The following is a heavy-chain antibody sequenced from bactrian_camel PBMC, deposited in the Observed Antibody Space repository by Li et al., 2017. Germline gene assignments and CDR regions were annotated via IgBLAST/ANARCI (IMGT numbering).Heavy chain of an antibody. D-gene: IGHD2*01. CDR2: IDTEGTT. Sequence: VQLVESGGGSVQAGGSLRLSCAVSGDPYNTYCMGWFRQAPGKEREQVAHIDTEGTTQYGDFVKGRFTISKDNAKNTVYLQMNSLTPEDAAMYYCAADRYYAGETCPNSPLQYELWGHGTQVTVS. V-gene: IGHV3S53*01. J-gene: IGHJ4*01. CDR3: AADRYYAGETCPNSPLQYEL. CDR1: GDPYNTYC.